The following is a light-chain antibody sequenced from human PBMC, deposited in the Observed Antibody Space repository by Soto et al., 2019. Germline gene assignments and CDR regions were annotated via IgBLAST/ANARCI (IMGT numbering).Light chain of an antibody. CDR3: QQYNSYSSLT. V-gene: IGKV1-5*01. CDR2: GAS. Sequence: DIQMTQSPSTLSASVGDRVTITCRASQSISSWLAWYQQKPRKGPKLLIYGASSLESGVPSRFSGSGSGTEFTLTISSLQRDDFATYYWQQYNSYSSLTFGGGTKV. J-gene: IGKJ4*01. CDR1: QSISSW.